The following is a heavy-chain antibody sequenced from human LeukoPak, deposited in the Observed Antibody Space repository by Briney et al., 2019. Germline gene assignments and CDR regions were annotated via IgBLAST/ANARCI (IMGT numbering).Heavy chain of an antibody. CDR1: GGSFSGYY. CDR3: AREDTVTGVLDY. Sequence: SEALSLTCAVYGGSFSGYYWSWIRQPPGKGLEWIGEINHSGSTNYNPSLKSRVTISVDTSKNQFSLKLSSVTAADTAVYYCAREDTVTGVLDYWGQGTLVTVSS. CDR2: INHSGST. V-gene: IGHV4-34*01. D-gene: IGHD4-17*01. J-gene: IGHJ4*02.